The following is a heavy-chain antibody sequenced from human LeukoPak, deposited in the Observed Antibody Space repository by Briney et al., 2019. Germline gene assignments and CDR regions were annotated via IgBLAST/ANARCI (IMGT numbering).Heavy chain of an antibody. D-gene: IGHD3-9*01. Sequence: GGSLRLSCAASGFTVSSNYMSWVRQAPGKGLEWVSVIYSGGSTYYADSVKGRFTISRDNSKNTLYLQMNSLRAEDTAVYYCARVVFDSDLDYWGQGTLVTVSS. CDR1: GFTVSSNY. CDR3: ARVVFDSDLDY. J-gene: IGHJ4*02. V-gene: IGHV3-53*01. CDR2: IYSGGST.